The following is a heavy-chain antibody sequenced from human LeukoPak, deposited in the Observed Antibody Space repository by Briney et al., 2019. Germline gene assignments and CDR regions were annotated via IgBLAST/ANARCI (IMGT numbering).Heavy chain of an antibody. J-gene: IGHJ4*02. CDR3: ARLSGSSWYNWYFDY. CDR1: GYSFTSYW. CDR2: IYPGDFDT. D-gene: IGHD6-13*01. Sequence: GESLKISCKGSGYSFTSYWIGWVRQMPGKGLEWMGIIYPGDFDTRYSPSFQGQVTISADKSISTAYLQWSSLKASDTAMYYCARLSGSSWYNWYFDYWGQGTLVTVSS. V-gene: IGHV5-51*01.